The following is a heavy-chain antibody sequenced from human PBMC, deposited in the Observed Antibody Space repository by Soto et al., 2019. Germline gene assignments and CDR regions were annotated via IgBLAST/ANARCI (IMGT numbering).Heavy chain of an antibody. CDR1: GYTFTSYC. J-gene: IGHJ4*02. CDR2: VDALSGKT. Sequence: QVQLVQSGTEVKKPGASVKVSCKTSGYTFTSYCISWVRQAPGHGLEWMGWVDALSGKTQFSHKVQGRVTMTADTSTNIAYSELRSLNSDDTAVYYCARILDEGRPADHWGQGNLGTVSS. V-gene: IGHV1-18*01. CDR3: ARILDEGRPADH. D-gene: IGHD3-9*01.